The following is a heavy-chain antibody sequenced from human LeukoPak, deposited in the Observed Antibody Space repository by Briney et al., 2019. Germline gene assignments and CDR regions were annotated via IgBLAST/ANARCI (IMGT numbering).Heavy chain of an antibody. CDR2: IPSGSSYI. V-gene: IGHV3-21*01. CDR3: ARDSERNWNSRPDYYYYMDV. J-gene: IGHJ6*03. CDR1: GFTFSSYS. Sequence: GGSLRLSCAASGFTFSSYSMNWVRQAPRKGREWVSSIPSGSSYIYCADLVERRFTISRDNAKNSLYLQMNSLRAEATAVYYCARDSERNWNSRPDYYYYMDVWGKGTTVTVSS. D-gene: IGHD1-7*01.